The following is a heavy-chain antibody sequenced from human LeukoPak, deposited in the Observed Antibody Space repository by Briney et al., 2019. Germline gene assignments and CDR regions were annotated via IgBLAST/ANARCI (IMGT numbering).Heavy chain of an antibody. CDR3: ARDWNVGRDGYNFLY. CDR1: GFTFSSYG. V-gene: IGHV3-30*19. D-gene: IGHD5-24*01. CDR2: ISYDGSNK. J-gene: IGHJ4*02. Sequence: GGSLRLSCAASGFTFSSYGMHWVRQAPGKGLEWVAVISYDGSNKYYADSVKGRFTISRDNSKNTLYLQMNSLRAEDTAVYYCARDWNVGRDGYNFLYWGQGTLVTVSS.